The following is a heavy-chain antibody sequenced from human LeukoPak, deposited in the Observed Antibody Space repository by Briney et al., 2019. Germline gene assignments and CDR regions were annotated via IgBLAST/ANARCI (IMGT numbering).Heavy chain of an antibody. Sequence: GGSLRLSCAPSGFTFSDYYMSWIRQAPGKGLEWVSYIRSSGSTIYYADSVKGRFTISRDNAKNSLYLQMNSLRAEDTAVYYCASAGIAAGTFQHWGQGTLVTVSS. CDR1: GFTFSDYY. V-gene: IGHV3-11*01. CDR3: ASAGIAAGTFQH. J-gene: IGHJ1*01. CDR2: IRSSGSTI. D-gene: IGHD6-25*01.